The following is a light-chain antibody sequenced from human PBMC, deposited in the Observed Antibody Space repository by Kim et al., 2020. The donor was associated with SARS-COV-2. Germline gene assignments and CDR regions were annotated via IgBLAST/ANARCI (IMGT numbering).Light chain of an antibody. CDR3: QQYNTYST. J-gene: IGKJ1*01. V-gene: IGKV1-5*03. CDR1: QSISIW. Sequence: AVSVGDSVTITCRASQSISIWLAWYQQKPGLAPKLLIYKASSLQSGVPSRFSGSGSGTEFTLTITSLQPDDSATYYFQQYNTYSTFGQGTKVDIK. CDR2: KAS.